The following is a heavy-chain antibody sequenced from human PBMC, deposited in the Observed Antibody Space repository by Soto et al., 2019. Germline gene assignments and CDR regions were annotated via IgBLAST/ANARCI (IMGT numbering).Heavy chain of an antibody. Sequence: PGGSLRLSCAASGFTFSSYAMHWVRQAPGKGLEWVAVISYDGSNKYYADSVKGRFTISRDNSKNTLYLQMNSLRAEDTAVYYCARDLTVTTQEYYYYYGMDVWGQGTTVTVSS. CDR3: ARDLTVTTQEYYYYYGMDV. V-gene: IGHV3-30-3*01. CDR2: ISYDGSNK. CDR1: GFTFSSYA. D-gene: IGHD4-17*01. J-gene: IGHJ6*02.